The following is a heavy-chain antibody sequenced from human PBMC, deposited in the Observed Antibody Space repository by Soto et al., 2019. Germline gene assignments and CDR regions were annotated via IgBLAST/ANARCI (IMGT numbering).Heavy chain of an antibody. CDR2: ISYDGNNK. CDR1: GFTVETYA. J-gene: IGHJ4*02. Sequence: GGSLRLSCAASGFTVETYAMNWVRQAPGKGLGWVTVISYDGNNKNYAESVKGRFTISRDNSQNTLFLQMNSLRAEDTAVYYCAKSPPRPTQYYFDYWGQGTLVTVSS. CDR3: AKSPPRPTQYYFDY. V-gene: IGHV3-30-3*02.